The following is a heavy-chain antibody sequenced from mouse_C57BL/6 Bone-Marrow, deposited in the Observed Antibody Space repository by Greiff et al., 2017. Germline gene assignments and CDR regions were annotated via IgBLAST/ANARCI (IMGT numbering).Heavy chain of an antibody. CDR1: GFSFIPYA. CDR3: VGLSYYYGSSYAMGY. CDR2: IRSKSNNYAT. Sequence: DAGGGLVQPKGSLKLSCAASGFSFIPYAMHWVRQAPGKDLEWVARIRSKSNNYATYYADSVKDRFTISRDDSESMLYLQMNNLKTEDTAVYYCVGLSYYYGSSYAMGYWGQGTTVTVAS. J-gene: IGHJ4*01. D-gene: IGHD1-1*01. V-gene: IGHV10-1*01.